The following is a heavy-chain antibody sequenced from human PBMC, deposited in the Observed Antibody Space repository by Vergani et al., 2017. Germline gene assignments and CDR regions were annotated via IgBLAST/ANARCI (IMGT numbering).Heavy chain of an antibody. D-gene: IGHD2-2*01. Sequence: QVQVVQSGAEVKKSGASVKVSCKTSGYTFSNYYMHWVRQAPGQGLEWMGWINTNTGNPTYAQGFTGRFVFSLDTSVSTAYLQISSLKAEDTAVYYCARGSPSAFLPYCSSTSCYYNWFDPWGQGTLVTVSS. CDR3: ARGSPSAFLPYCSSTSCYYNWFDP. CDR1: GYTFSNYY. J-gene: IGHJ5*02. V-gene: IGHV7-4-1*02. CDR2: INTNTGNP.